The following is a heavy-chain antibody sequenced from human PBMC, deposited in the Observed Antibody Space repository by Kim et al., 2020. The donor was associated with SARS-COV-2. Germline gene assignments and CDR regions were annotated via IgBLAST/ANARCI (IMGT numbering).Heavy chain of an antibody. CDR3: ARLHRMDV. CDR2: NGNT. Sequence: NGNTNYAQKLQGRVTMTTDPSTSTAYMELRSLRSDDTAVYYCARLHRMDVWGQGTTVTVSS. J-gene: IGHJ6*02. V-gene: IGHV1-18*01.